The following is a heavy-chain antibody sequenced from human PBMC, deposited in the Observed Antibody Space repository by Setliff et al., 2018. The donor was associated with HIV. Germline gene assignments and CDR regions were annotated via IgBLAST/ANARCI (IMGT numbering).Heavy chain of an antibody. V-gene: IGHV4-4*07. CDR1: GGSFSSYH. CDR2: IYASGST. CDR3: ARRGDYYYDSSGAGGAFDI. D-gene: IGHD3-22*01. J-gene: IGHJ3*02. Sequence: PSETLSLTCTVSGGSFSSYHWSWIRHRAGKGLEWIGHIYASGSTKYNPSLESRVTMSVDTSRTQFSLRLSSVTAADTAVYYCARRGDYYYDSSGAGGAFDIWGQGTMVTVSS.